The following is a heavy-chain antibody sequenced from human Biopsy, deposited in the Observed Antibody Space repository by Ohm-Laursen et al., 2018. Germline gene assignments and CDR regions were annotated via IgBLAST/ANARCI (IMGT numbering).Heavy chain of an antibody. J-gene: IGHJ6*02. Sequence: EASVKVSCKPSGYSFTKYYINWVRQAPGQGLEWMGIINPTGDTTSYAEKFQGRVTLTRDTSTGTVYLELNSLIYEDTALYYCARDETGSSVFGPYYYGMDVWGQGTTVSVSS. CDR2: INPTGDTT. CDR1: GYSFTKYY. CDR3: ARDETGSSVFGPYYYGMDV. D-gene: IGHD3-9*01. V-gene: IGHV1-46*01.